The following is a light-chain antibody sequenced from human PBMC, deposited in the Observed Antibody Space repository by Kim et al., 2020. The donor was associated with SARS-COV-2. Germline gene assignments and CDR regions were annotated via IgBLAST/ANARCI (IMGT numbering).Light chain of an antibody. CDR3: QSFDNNLNWV. CDR1: RSNIGAGYD. CDR2: GNS. V-gene: IGLV1-40*01. Sequence: GQGVPIARTGRRSNIGAGYDVNWYHQLPGTAPKLLFFGNSNRPSGVPDRFSGSKSGTSASLAVTGLQAEDEAVYYCQSFDNNLNWVFGGGTQLTVL. J-gene: IGLJ3*02.